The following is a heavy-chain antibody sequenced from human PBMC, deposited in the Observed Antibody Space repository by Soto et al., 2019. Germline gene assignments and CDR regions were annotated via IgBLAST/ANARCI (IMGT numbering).Heavy chain of an antibody. CDR2: INHSGSA. J-gene: IGHJ4*02. CDR3: ARGLITGSHYSGGWYYFDS. V-gene: IGHV4-34*01. D-gene: IGHD6-19*01. Sequence: SETLSLTCTVYGGSFSGYYWSWIRQPPGKGLQWIGQINHSGSASYNPSLKSRVTISVHTSNSQFSLELSSVTAADTAVYYCARGLITGSHYSGGWYYFDSWGQGTQVTVSS. CDR1: GGSFSGYY.